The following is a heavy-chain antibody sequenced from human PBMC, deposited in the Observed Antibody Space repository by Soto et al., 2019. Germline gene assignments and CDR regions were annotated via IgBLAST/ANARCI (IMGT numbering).Heavy chain of an antibody. CDR2: ISTYNGNT. D-gene: IGHD1-26*01. Sequence: QVQLVQSGAEVKKPGASVKVSCKASGYSFISYGISWVRQAPGQGLEWMGWISTYNGNTNYVEKFQGRVTMTTDSSTTTAYMELRSLRSDDTAVYYCARVPLTGKWEYFDYWGQGTLVTVSS. CDR1: GYSFISYG. CDR3: ARVPLTGKWEYFDY. V-gene: IGHV1-18*01. J-gene: IGHJ4*02.